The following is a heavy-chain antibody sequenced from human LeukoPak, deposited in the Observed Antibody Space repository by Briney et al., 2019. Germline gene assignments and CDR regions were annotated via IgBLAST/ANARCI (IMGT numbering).Heavy chain of an antibody. V-gene: IGHV1-69*13. Sequence: SVKVSCKASGGTFSSYAISWVRQAPEQGLEWMGGIIPIFGTANYAQKFQGRVTITADESTSTAYMELSSLRSEDTAVYYCARDPLRTYGDYPVYWGQGTLVTVSS. D-gene: IGHD4-17*01. CDR2: IIPIFGTA. CDR3: ARDPLRTYGDYPVY. J-gene: IGHJ4*02. CDR1: GGTFSSYA.